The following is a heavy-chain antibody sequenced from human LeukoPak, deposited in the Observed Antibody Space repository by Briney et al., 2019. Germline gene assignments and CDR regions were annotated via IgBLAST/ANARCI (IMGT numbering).Heavy chain of an antibody. V-gene: IGHV3-21*01. CDR2: ISSSSSSYI. CDR3: AREGIQLWLRYYYYYMDV. Sequence: GGSLRLSCAASGFTFSSYSMNWVRQAPGKGLEWVSSISSSSSSYIYSADSVKGRFTISRDNAKNSLYLQMNSLRAEDTAVYYCAREGIQLWLRYYYYYMDVWGKGTTVTISS. D-gene: IGHD5-18*01. J-gene: IGHJ6*03. CDR1: GFTFSSYS.